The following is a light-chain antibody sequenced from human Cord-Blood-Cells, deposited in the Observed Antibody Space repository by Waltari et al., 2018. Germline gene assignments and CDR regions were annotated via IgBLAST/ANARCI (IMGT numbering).Light chain of an antibody. J-gene: IGKJ1*01. CDR1: QSVSSN. Sequence: EIVMPQSPATLSVSSGERATPSCRASQSVSSNLAWYQQKPGQAPRLLIYGASTRATGIPARFSGSGSGTEFTLTISSLQSEDFAVYYCQQYNNWPKTFGQGTKVEIK. CDR2: GAS. V-gene: IGKV3-15*01. CDR3: QQYNNWPKT.